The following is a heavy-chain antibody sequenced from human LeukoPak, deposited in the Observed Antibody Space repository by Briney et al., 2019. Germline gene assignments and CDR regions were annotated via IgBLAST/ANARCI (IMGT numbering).Heavy chain of an antibody. CDR2: INHSGST. J-gene: IGHJ3*02. CDR3: ARVSSRLLHAFDI. D-gene: IGHD2-21*02. Sequence: SETLSLTCAVSGGSFSGYYWSWIRQPPGKGLEWIGEINHSGSTNYNPSLKSRVTISVDTSKNQFSLKLSSVTAADTAVYYCARVSSRLLHAFDIWGQGTMVTVSS. CDR1: GGSFSGYY. V-gene: IGHV4-34*01.